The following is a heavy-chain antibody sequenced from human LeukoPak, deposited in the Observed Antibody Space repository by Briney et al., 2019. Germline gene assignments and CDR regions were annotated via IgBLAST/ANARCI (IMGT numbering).Heavy chain of an antibody. Sequence: PSETLSLTCAVYGGSFSGYYWSWIRQPPGKGLEWIGEINHSGSTNYNPSLKSRVTISVDTSKNQFSLKLSPVTAADTAVYYCARAGVLLWFGESSGFDYWGQGTLVTVSS. CDR1: GGSFSGYY. V-gene: IGHV4-34*01. J-gene: IGHJ4*02. CDR2: INHSGST. CDR3: ARAGVLLWFGESSGFDY. D-gene: IGHD3-10*01.